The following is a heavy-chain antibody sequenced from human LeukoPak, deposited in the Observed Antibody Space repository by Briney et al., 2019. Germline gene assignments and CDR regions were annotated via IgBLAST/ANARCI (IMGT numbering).Heavy chain of an antibody. Sequence: ASVKVSCKASGDIFTSHAMHWVRQAPGQRLEWMGWINDGNGYTEHSQELQGRVTITRDTSASTAYMELTSLRSEVTAVYYCARDFVYYYGSGSYYNPSNWFDPWGQGTLVTVSS. CDR2: INDGNGYT. V-gene: IGHV1-3*03. CDR3: ARDFVYYYGSGSYYNPSNWFDP. CDR1: GDIFTSHA. J-gene: IGHJ5*02. D-gene: IGHD3-10*01.